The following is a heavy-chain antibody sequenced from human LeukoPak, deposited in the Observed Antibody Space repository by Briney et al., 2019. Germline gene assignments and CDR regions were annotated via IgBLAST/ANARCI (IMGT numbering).Heavy chain of an antibody. D-gene: IGHD4-17*01. V-gene: IGHV3-74*01. J-gene: IGHJ2*01. CDR2: INSDGSST. CDR3: AKEWTGDYGDSPYWYFDL. Sequence: GGSLRLSCAASGFTFSSYWMHWVRQAPGKGLVWVSRINSDGSSTSYADSVKGRFTISRDNSKNTLYLQMNSLRAEDTAVYYCAKEWTGDYGDSPYWYFDLWGRGTLVTVSS. CDR1: GFTFSSYW.